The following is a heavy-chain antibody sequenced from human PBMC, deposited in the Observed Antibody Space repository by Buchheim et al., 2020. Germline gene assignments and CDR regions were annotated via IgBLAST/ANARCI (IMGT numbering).Heavy chain of an antibody. V-gene: IGHV4-30-2*01. CDR1: GGSISSGGYS. CDR2: IYHSGST. Sequence: QLQLQESGSGLVKPSQTLSLTCAVSGGSISSGGYSWSWIRQPPGKGLEWIGYIYHSGSTYYNPSLKSRVTISVDRSKNQFSLKLSSVTAADTAVYYCARGVEGITIFGVVTDYWYFDLWGRGTL. CDR3: ARGVEGITIFGVVTDYWYFDL. D-gene: IGHD3-3*01. J-gene: IGHJ2*01.